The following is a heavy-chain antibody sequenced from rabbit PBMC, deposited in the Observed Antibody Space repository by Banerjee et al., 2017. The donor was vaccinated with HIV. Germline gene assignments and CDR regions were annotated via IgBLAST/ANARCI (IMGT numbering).Heavy chain of an antibody. Sequence: QSLEESGGDLVKPEGSLTLTCTASGFTLSSYWMCWVRQAPGKGLEWIACIVAGSSGRTDYASWAKGRFTISKTSSTTVTLQMTSLTAADTATYFCARGGYSDYGRLDLWGQGTLVTVS. CDR2: IVAGSSGRT. CDR3: ARGGYSDYGRLDL. J-gene: IGHJ3*01. D-gene: IGHD2-1*01. CDR1: GFTLSSYW. V-gene: IGHV1S40*01.